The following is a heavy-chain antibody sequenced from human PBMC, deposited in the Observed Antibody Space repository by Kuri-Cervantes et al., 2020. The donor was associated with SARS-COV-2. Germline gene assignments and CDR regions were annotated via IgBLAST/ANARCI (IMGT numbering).Heavy chain of an antibody. CDR1: GGSIRSYY. Sequence: GSLRLSCTVSGGSIRSYYWSWIRQPPGKGLEWIGYIYYSGSTNYNPSLKSRVTISVDTSENQFSLKLSSVTAADTAVYYCASVKYIDYYYYMDVWGKGTTVTVSS. CDR2: IYYSGST. V-gene: IGHV4-59*12. D-gene: IGHD2-15*01. CDR3: ASVKYIDYYYYMDV. J-gene: IGHJ6*03.